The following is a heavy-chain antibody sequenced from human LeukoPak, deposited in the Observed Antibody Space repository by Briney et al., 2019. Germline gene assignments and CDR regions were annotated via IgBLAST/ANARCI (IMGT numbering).Heavy chain of an antibody. CDR2: ISGSGGST. CDR3: AKAPIIDFWSGYFYYFDY. V-gene: IGHV3-23*01. CDR1: GFTFSSYA. J-gene: IGHJ4*02. D-gene: IGHD3-3*01. Sequence: GGSLRLSCAASGFTFSSYAMNWVRQAPGKGLEWVSAISGSGGSTYYADSVKGRFTISRDNSKNTLYLQMNSLRAEDTAVYYCAKAPIIDFWSGYFYYFDYWGQGTLVTVSS.